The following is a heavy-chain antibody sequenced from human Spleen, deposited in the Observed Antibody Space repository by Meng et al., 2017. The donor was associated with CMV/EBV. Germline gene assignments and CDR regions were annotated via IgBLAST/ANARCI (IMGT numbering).Heavy chain of an antibody. D-gene: IGHD1-26*01. CDR3: ARAHLSGSYYGAFDY. CDR2: ISVYTGKT. J-gene: IGHJ4*02. CDR1: GYTFNSHG. Sequence: ASVKVSCKASGYTFNSHGISWVRQAPGQGLEWMGWISVYTGKTNYAQKVQGRVTMTTDTSTSTAYMELRSLRSDDTAVYYCARAHLSGSYYGAFDYWGQGTLVTVSS. V-gene: IGHV1-18*01.